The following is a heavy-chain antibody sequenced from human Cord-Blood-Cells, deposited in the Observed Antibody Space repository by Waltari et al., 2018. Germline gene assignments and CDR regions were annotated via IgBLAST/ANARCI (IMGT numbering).Heavy chain of an antibody. J-gene: IGHJ2*01. CDR2: IYTSGST. D-gene: IGHD2-2*02. CDR1: GGSLSSYY. CDR3: ARDSVVVPAARPYWYFDL. Sequence: QVQLQESGPGLVKPSETLSLTCTVSGGSLSSYYWSWIRQPAGKGLEWIGRIYTSGSTNYNPSLKSRVTMSVDTSKNQFSLKLSSVTAADTAVYYCARDSVVVPAARPYWYFDLWGRGTLVTVSS. V-gene: IGHV4-4*07.